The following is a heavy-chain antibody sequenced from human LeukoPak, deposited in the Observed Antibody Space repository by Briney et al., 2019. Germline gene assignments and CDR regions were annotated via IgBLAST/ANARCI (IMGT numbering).Heavy chain of an antibody. D-gene: IGHD5-18*01. J-gene: IGHJ3*02. V-gene: IGHV4-61*02. CDR3: ARLDTTTNAFDI. Sequence: SQTLSLTCTVSGGSISSGSYSWNWIRQPAGKGLAWIGRIYTSGSTNYNPSLKSRVTISIDTSKNQFSLKLSSVTAADTAAYYCARLDTTTNAFDIWGQGTMVTVSS. CDR2: IYTSGST. CDR1: GGSISSGSYS.